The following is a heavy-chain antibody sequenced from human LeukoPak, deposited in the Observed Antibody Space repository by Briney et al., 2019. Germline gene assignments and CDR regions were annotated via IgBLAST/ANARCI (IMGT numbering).Heavy chain of an antibody. D-gene: IGHD5-12*01. J-gene: IGHJ5*02. CDR3: ARDAGNSGYGCDL. Sequence: GGSLRLSCAASGFIFSQYSMNWVRQAPGKGLEWVSHIRSSSETFYADSVKGRFTISRDNARNSLYLQMNNLRGEGAAIYYCARDAGNSGYGCDLWGQGTLVTVSS. CDR1: GFIFSQYS. CDR2: IRSSSET. V-gene: IGHV3-48*01.